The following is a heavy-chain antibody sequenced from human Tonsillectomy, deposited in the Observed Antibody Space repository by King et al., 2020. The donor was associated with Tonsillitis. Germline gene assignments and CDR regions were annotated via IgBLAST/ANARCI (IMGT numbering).Heavy chain of an antibody. Sequence: VQLVESGGGVVQPGRSLRLSCAASGFTFSSYGMHWVRQAPGKGLEGVAVIWYNGSNKYYADSVKGRFTISRDNSKNTLYLQMNSLRVEDAAVYYCARDQEDGDFLDYWGQGTLVTVSS. CDR2: IWYNGSNK. J-gene: IGHJ4*02. V-gene: IGHV3-33*08. CDR1: GFTFSSYG. CDR3: ARDQEDGDFLDY. D-gene: IGHD4-17*01.